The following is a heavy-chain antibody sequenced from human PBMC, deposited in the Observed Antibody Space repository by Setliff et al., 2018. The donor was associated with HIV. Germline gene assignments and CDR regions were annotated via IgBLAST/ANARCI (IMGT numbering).Heavy chain of an antibody. V-gene: IGHV4-34*01. CDR2: INHSGST. J-gene: IGHJ4*02. D-gene: IGHD5-18*01. CDR3: ARADTAMQYDY. Sequence: PSETLSLTCAVYGGSFSGYYWSWIRQPPGKGLEWIGEINHSGSTNYNPSLKSRVTISVDTSKNQFSLKLSSVTAADTAVYYCARADTAMQYDYWGQGQWSPSPQ. CDR1: GGSFSGYY.